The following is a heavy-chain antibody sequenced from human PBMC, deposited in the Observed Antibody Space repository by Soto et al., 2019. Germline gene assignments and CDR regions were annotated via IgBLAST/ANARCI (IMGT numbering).Heavy chain of an antibody. D-gene: IGHD3-22*01. CDR2: IYPGDSDT. V-gene: IGHV5-51*01. J-gene: IGHJ6*02. CDR3: ARLPRSRVITRYYSYGMDV. CDR1: GYSFTSYW. Sequence: GESLKSSCKGSGYSFTSYWIGWVRQMPGKGLEWMGIIYPGDSDTRYSPSFQGQVTISADKSISTAYLQWSSLKASDTAMYYCARLPRSRVITRYYSYGMDVWRQGTTVTVSS.